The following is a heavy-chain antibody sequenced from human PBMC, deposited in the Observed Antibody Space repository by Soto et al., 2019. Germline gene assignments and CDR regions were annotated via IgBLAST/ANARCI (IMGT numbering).Heavy chain of an antibody. V-gene: IGHV4-38-2*01. Sequence: SDTLALTCAFSVYSISSCYYWVWIRHPPGKGLEWIGSIYHSGSTYYNPSLKSRVTISVDKSKNQFSLKLSSVTAADKDVYYCASAGVVVQDAMVWLEQWGQGNMVTVSS. CDR2: IYHSGST. J-gene: IGHJ4*02. CDR1: VYSISSCYY. D-gene: IGHD2-2*01. CDR3: ASAGVVVQDAMVWLEQ.